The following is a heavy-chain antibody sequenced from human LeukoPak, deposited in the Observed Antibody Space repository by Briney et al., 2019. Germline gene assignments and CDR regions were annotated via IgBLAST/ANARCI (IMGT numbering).Heavy chain of an antibody. Sequence: GASVKVSCKASGYTFTGYYMHWVRQAPGQGLEWMGVINPSGTGTSYGQKFQGRITMSRDTSTSTVYMELSSLRSEDTAFYYCATDHSMADTAWWFDPWGQGTLVTVSS. V-gene: IGHV1-46*01. J-gene: IGHJ5*02. CDR3: ATDHSMADTAWWFDP. CDR2: INPSGTGT. CDR1: GYTFTGYY. D-gene: IGHD5-24*01.